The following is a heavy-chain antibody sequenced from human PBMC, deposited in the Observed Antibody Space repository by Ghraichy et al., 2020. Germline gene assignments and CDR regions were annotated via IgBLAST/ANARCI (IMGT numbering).Heavy chain of an antibody. CDR2: IIPIFGTA. D-gene: IGHD6-6*01. Sequence: SVKVSCKASGGTFSSYAISWVRQAPGQGLEWMGGIIPIFGTANYAQKFQGRVTITADESTSTAYMELSSLRSEDTAVYYCASHPRIAAREYFQHWGQGTLVTVSS. CDR1: GGTFSSYA. J-gene: IGHJ1*01. CDR3: ASHPRIAAREYFQH. V-gene: IGHV1-69*13.